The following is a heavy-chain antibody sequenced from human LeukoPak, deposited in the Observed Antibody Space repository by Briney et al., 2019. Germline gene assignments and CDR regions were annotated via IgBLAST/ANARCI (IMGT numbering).Heavy chain of an antibody. CDR2: INSDGRST. J-gene: IGHJ5*02. D-gene: IGHD2-21*01. CDR3: ARVWVGIVPNWFDP. Sequence: TGGSLRLSCAASGFTFSSYWMHWVRQAPGKGLVWVSRINSDGRSTSYADSVKGRFTISRDNAKNTLYLQMNSLRAEDTAVYYCARVWVGIVPNWFDPWGQGTLVTVSS. V-gene: IGHV3-74*01. CDR1: GFTFSSYW.